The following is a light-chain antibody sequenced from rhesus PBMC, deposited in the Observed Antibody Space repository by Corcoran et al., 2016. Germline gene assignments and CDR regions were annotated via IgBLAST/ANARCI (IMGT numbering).Light chain of an antibody. J-gene: IGLJ1*01. CDR1: NIGSKS. Sequence: SYELNQPRSVSVSPGQTARFNCGGDNIGSKSVLWYQQKPPQAPVLVIYADSERPSGLPERFSGSNSGNTATLTISGVEAGDEAHYYWQVCDSSSDHHIFGAGTRLTVL. V-gene: IGLV3-40*01. CDR2: ADS. CDR3: QVCDSSSDHHI.